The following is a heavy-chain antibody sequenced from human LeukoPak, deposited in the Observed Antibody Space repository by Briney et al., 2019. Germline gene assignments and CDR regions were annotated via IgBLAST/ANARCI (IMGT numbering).Heavy chain of an antibody. CDR3: ARSGWSPTPDY. V-gene: IGHV4-59*01. CDR1: GGSISSYY. Sequence: PSETLSLTCTVSGGSISSYYWSWIRQPPGKGLEWIGYIYYSGSTNYNPSLKSRVTISVDTSKNQFSLKLSSVTAADTAVYYCARSGWSPTPDYWGQGTLVTVSS. CDR2: IYYSGST. D-gene: IGHD3-10*01. J-gene: IGHJ4*02.